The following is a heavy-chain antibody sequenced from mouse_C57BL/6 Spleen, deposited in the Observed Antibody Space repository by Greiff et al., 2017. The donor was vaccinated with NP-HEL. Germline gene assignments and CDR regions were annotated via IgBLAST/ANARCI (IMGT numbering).Heavy chain of an antibody. J-gene: IGHJ3*01. CDR1: GYAFSSSW. Sequence: VKLMESGPELVKPGASVKISCKASGYAFSSSWMNWVKQRPGKGLEWIGRIYPGDGDTNYNGKFKGEATLTADKSSSTAYMQLSSLTSEDSAVYFCARGAYGGFAYWGQGTLVTVSA. CDR3: ARGAYGGFAY. V-gene: IGHV1-82*01. D-gene: IGHD1-1*01. CDR2: IYPGDGDT.